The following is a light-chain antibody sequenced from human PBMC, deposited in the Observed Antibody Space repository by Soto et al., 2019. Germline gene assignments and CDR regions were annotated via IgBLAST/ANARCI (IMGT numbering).Light chain of an antibody. CDR3: QQYSNWPRT. V-gene: IGKV3-15*01. CDR1: QSVSSN. J-gene: IGKJ1*01. CDR2: AVS. Sequence: KAMAPAPSTLSASPGERATLPCRASQSVSSNVAWYQQKPGLAPRLLMFAVSTRAAGIPGRFSGSGSGTEFTLTISSLQSEDFAVYYCQQYSNWPRTFGQGTKVDNK.